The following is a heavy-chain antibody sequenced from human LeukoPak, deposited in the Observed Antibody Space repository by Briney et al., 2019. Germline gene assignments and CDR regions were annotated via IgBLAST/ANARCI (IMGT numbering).Heavy chain of an antibody. CDR3: ARGVSAYYYSSGSYYFDY. J-gene: IGHJ4*02. Sequence: SETLSLTCTVSGGSISSYYWSWIRQPPGKGLKWIGFIYYSGSTNYNPSLKSRVTISVDTSKNQFSLKLSSVTAADTAVYYCARGVSAYYYSSGSYYFDYWGQGTLVTVSS. CDR2: IYYSGST. D-gene: IGHD3-10*01. V-gene: IGHV4-59*01. CDR1: GGSISSYY.